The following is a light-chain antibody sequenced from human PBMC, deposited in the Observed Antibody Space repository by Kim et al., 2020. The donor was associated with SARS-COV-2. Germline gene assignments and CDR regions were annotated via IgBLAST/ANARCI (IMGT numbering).Light chain of an antibody. CDR3: QLFSSSPPAYT. CDR1: QSVSSTY. V-gene: IGKV3-20*01. J-gene: IGKJ2*01. Sequence: PGQRANRSCRASQSVSSTYVAWYQQKLGQAPSLLVFASSSRTAGTPDRFSGSGSGTDFTLTISRVEPDDFAVYYCQLFSSSPPAYTFGQGTKLEI. CDR2: ASS.